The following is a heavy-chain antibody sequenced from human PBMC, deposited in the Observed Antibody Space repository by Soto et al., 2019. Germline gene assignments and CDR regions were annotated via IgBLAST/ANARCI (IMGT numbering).Heavy chain of an antibody. V-gene: IGHV4-30-2*01. D-gene: IGHD3-9*01. CDR1: GGSITAGGYS. Sequence: QVRLQESGSGLVKPSQTLSLTCDVSGGSITAGGYSWSWIRRPPGEGLEVLGSVYASGGGYPKPSFSSRVTVPVDMSNNPCSLRLTSLTAADSAGYYCARGDIVTVPTTGGWFDPWGQGTPVIVSS. J-gene: IGHJ5*02. CDR2: VYASGGG. CDR3: ARGDIVTVPTTGGWFDP.